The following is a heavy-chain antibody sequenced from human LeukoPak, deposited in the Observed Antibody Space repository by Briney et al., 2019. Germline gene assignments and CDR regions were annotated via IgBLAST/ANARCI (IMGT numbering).Heavy chain of an antibody. CDR3: ARGESGSYDY. V-gene: IGHV4-30-2*01. J-gene: IGHJ4*02. D-gene: IGHD1-26*01. CDR1: GGSISSGGYY. Sequence: SQTLSLTCTVSGGSISSGGYYWSWIRQPPGKGLEWIGYIYHSGSTFYNPSLRGRVSISVDRSKNQFSLKLSSVTAADTAVYYCARGESGSYDYWGQGTLVTVSS. CDR2: IYHSGST.